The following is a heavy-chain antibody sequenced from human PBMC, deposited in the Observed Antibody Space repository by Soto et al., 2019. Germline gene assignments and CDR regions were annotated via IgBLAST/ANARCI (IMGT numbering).Heavy chain of an antibody. CDR2: INWNGAYS. D-gene: IGHD6-19*01. V-gene: IGHV3-9*01. Sequence: EVQLVESGGNLARPGASLRLSCAASGFKFDDYAFHWVRQAPGKGPEWVSGINWNGAYSGYADSVKGRFTISRDNAGNPVYLQMDTLRPEDTALYYCARVHSSGWYVEPYDAWGQGTMVTVSS. CDR3: ARVHSSGWYVEPYDA. J-gene: IGHJ3*01. CDR1: GFKFDDYA.